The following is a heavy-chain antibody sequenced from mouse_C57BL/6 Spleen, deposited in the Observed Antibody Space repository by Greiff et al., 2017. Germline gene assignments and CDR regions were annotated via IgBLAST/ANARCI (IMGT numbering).Heavy chain of an antibody. CDR1: GYAFSSYW. J-gene: IGHJ3*01. CDR2: IYPGDGDT. Sequence: QVHLQQSGPELVKPGASVKISCKASGYAFSSYWMHWVKQRPGQGLEWIGRIYPGDGDTNYNGKFKGKATLTADKSSSTAYLQLSSLASEDSAVYFCAYYSNYNWFAYWGQGTLVTVSA. D-gene: IGHD2-5*01. V-gene: IGHV1-82*01. CDR3: AYYSNYNWFAY.